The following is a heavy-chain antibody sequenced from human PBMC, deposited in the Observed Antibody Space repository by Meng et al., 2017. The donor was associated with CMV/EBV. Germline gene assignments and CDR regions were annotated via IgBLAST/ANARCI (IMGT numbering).Heavy chain of an antibody. CDR3: ATPVGAYYFDY. Sequence: GSLRLSCTVSGGSISSSSYYWGWIRQPPGKGLEWIGSIYYSGSTYYNPSLKSRVTISVDTSKNQFSLKLRYVTAADTAVYYCATPVGAYYFDYWGQGTLVIVSS. J-gene: IGHJ4*02. CDR2: IYYSGST. D-gene: IGHD3-16*01. CDR1: GGSISSSSYY. V-gene: IGHV4-39*07.